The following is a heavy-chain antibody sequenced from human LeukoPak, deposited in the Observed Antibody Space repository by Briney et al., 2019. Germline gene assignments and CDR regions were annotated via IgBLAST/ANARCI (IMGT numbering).Heavy chain of an antibody. D-gene: IGHD3-10*01. CDR3: ARDMGSEGKAFDI. CDR1: GGSISSYY. CDR2: IYYSGST. V-gene: IGHV4-59*01. Sequence: SETLSLTCTVSGGSISSYYRSWIRQPPGKGLEWIGYIYYSGSTNYNPSLRSRVTISVDTSKNQFSLKLSSVTAADTAVYYYARDMGSEGKAFDIWGQGTMVTVSS. J-gene: IGHJ3*02.